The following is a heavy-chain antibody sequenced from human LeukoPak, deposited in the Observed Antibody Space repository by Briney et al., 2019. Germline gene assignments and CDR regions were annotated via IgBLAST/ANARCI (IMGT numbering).Heavy chain of an antibody. V-gene: IGHV3-7*03. D-gene: IGHD2-2*01. J-gene: IGHJ4*02. CDR2: IRQDGSES. CDR1: GFTFSSYW. Sequence: GGSLRLSCAASGFTFSSYWMSWVRQAPGKGLEWVATIRQDGSESHCVDSVRGRFTISRDNSKNTLYLQMNSLRAEDTAVYYCAKGSRVEPVAYCDYWGQGTLVTVSS. CDR3: AKGSRVEPVAYCDY.